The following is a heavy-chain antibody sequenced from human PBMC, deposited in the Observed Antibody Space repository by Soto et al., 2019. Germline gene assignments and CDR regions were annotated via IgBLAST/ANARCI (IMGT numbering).Heavy chain of an antibody. CDR1: GGSFSAYD. CDR2: INHSGVT. CDR3: ARGSVDTVHSSGFYEY. J-gene: IGHJ4*02. Sequence: SETLSLTGAVYGGSFSAYDCSWIRQPPWKGLEWIGEINHSGVTSYNPSLKSRVTISVDTSKSQFSLKLTSVTAADRAVYYCARGSVDTVHSSGFYEYLGQGIPVTVCS. D-gene: IGHD3-22*01. V-gene: IGHV4-34*01.